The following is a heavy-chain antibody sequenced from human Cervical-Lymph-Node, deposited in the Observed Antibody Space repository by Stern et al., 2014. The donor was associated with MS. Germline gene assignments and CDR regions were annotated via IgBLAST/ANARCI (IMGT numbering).Heavy chain of an antibody. V-gene: IGHV1-24*01. CDR2: YDPEEGNT. CDR1: GYSLSDLY. Sequence: QVQLVQSGAEVRKPGASVRVSCKVSGYSLSDLYMHWVRQAPGKGLEWLGGYDPEEGNTVYAQRFQGRVTMTEDTSTDTAYMELNSLRSDDTAVYHCATASRYDALDLWGQGTVVTVSS. CDR3: ATASRYDALDL. J-gene: IGHJ3*01.